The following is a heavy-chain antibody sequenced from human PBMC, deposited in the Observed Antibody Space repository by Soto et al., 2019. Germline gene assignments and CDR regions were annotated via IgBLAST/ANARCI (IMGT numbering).Heavy chain of an antibody. CDR2: IKSKTDGGTT. D-gene: IGHD4-17*01. CDR3: TTETVHGDYYYYYYMDV. V-gene: IGHV3-15*01. Sequence: GGSLRLSCAASGFTFSNAWMSWVRQAPGKGLEWVGRIKSKTDGGTTDYAAPVKGRFTISRDDSKNTLYLQMNSLKTEDTAVYYCTTETVHGDYYYYYYMDVWGKGTTVTVSS. CDR1: GFTFSNAW. J-gene: IGHJ6*03.